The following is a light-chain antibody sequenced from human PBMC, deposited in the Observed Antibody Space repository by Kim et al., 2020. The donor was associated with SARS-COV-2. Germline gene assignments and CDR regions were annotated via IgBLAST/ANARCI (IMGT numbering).Light chain of an antibody. CDR1: QSVSSN. J-gene: IGKJ3*01. CDR3: QQYNNWPPLT. Sequence: SPGERATLSCRASQSVSSNLSWYQQKPGQAPRLLIYGASTRATGIPARFSGSESGTEFTLTISSLQSEDFAVYYCQQYNNWPPLTFGPGTKVDIK. V-gene: IGKV3-15*01. CDR2: GAS.